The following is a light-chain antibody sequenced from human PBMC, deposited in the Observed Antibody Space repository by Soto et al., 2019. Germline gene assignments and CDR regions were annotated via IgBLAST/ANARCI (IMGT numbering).Light chain of an antibody. CDR1: QSVSSNF. CDR2: GAF. J-gene: IGKJ1*01. Sequence: EIXLTQSPXXLXLXXXXXXTLSXXASQSVSSNFLAWYQQKPGQAPRLLIYGAFSRATGIPDRFSGSGSGTDFTLTISRLEPEDFAVYYCQQYGSLPRTFGQGTKVDI. CDR3: QQYGSLPRT. V-gene: IGKV3-20*01.